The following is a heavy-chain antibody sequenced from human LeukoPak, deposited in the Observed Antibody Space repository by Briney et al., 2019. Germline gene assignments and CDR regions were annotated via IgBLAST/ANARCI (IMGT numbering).Heavy chain of an antibody. CDR3: ARRHCGGDCYLTPEYYFDY. CDR1: GGTFSSYA. Sequence: ASVKVSCKASGGTFSSYAISWVRQAPGQGLEWMGGIIPIFGTANYAQKFQGRVPITTDESTSTAYMELSSLRSEDTAVYYCARRHCGGDCYLTPEYYFDYWGQGTLVTVSS. D-gene: IGHD2-21*02. J-gene: IGHJ4*02. V-gene: IGHV1-69*05. CDR2: IIPIFGTA.